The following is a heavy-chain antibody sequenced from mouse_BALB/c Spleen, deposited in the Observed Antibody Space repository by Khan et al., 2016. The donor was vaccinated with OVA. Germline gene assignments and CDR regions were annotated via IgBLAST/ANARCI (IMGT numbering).Heavy chain of an antibody. Sequence: EVQLVESGPGLVKPSQSLSLTCTVTGYSITSGYAWNWIRQFPGNKLEWMGYISYSGVTSYTPSLKSRISITRDTSKNQFFLQLTSVTTEDTATYYCARGNYYGYYFSYWGQGTTLTVSS. D-gene: IGHD1-1*01. CDR3: ARGNYYGYYFSY. V-gene: IGHV3-2*02. CDR1: GYSITSGYA. J-gene: IGHJ2*01. CDR2: ISYSGVT.